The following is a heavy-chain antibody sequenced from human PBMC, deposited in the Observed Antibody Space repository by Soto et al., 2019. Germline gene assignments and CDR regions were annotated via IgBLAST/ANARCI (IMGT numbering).Heavy chain of an antibody. Sequence: QVHLVQSGAVVKKPGASVTFPCKASGYTFSNYYMHWGRQAPGQGLGWVGIINPSGGGTTYEQNFQSRVTMTRDTSTSTVYMELNSLRSEDTAVYYCARGPKLTDFGDRGYYGMDVWGHGTTVTVSS. CDR2: INPSGGGT. J-gene: IGHJ6*02. D-gene: IGHD4-17*01. V-gene: IGHV1-46*01. CDR3: ARGPKLTDFGDRGYYGMDV. CDR1: GYTFSNYY.